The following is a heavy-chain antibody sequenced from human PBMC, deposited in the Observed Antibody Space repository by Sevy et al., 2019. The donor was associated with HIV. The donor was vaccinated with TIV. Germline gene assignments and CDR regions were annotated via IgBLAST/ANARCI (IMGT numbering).Heavy chain of an antibody. D-gene: IGHD2-21*02. V-gene: IGHV3-23*01. CDR1: GFTFSSYA. Sequence: GGSLRLSCAASGFTFSSYAMSWVRQAPGKGLEWVSAISGSGGSTYYADSVKGRFTISRDNSKNTLYLQMNSLRAEETAVYYCAKDRHIVVVTAIQGDAFDIWGQGTMVTVSS. CDR3: AKDRHIVVVTAIQGDAFDI. J-gene: IGHJ3*02. CDR2: ISGSGGST.